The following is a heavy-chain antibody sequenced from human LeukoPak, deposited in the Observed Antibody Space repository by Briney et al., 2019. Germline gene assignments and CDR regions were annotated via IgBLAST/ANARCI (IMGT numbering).Heavy chain of an antibody. CDR2: IRSKANSYAT. CDR1: GFTFSGSA. J-gene: IGHJ6*03. V-gene: IGHV3-73*01. CDR3: TSLLTYYYMDV. Sequence: GGSLRLSCAASGFTFSGSAMHWVRQASGKGLEWVGRIRSKANSYATAYAASVKGRFTISRDDSKNTANLQMNSLKTEDTAVYYCTSLLTYYYMDVWGKGTTVTVSS. D-gene: IGHD2-21*02.